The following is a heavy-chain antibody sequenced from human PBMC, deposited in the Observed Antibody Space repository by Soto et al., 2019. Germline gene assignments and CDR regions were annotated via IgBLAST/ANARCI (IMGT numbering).Heavy chain of an antibody. Sequence: EVQLVESGGGLVQPGGSLRLSCAASGFTFSSYDMHWVRQATGKGLEWVSAIGTAGDTYYPGSVKGRFTISRENAKNSLYLQMNSLRAGDTAVYYCARADPRRGHGDLDYWGQGTLVTVSS. D-gene: IGHD3-10*01. CDR2: IGTAGDT. CDR3: ARADPRRGHGDLDY. V-gene: IGHV3-13*01. J-gene: IGHJ4*02. CDR1: GFTFSSYD.